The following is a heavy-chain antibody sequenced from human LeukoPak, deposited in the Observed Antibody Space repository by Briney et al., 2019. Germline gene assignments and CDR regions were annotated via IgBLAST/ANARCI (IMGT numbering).Heavy chain of an antibody. V-gene: IGHV4-39*01. D-gene: IGHD3-22*01. CDR3: ARHAYYDSSGIYY. Sequence: PSETLSLTCTVSGGSISSSSYYWGWIRQPPGKGLEWIGSIYYSGSTYYNPSLKSRVTISVDAPKNQFSLKLSSVTAADTAVYYCARHAYYDSSGIYYWGQGTLVTVSS. CDR1: GGSISSSSYY. CDR2: IYYSGST. J-gene: IGHJ4*02.